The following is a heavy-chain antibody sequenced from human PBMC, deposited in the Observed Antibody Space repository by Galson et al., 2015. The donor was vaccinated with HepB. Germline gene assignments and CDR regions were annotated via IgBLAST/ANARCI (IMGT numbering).Heavy chain of an antibody. V-gene: IGHV3-7*03. CDR2: IKQDGSEK. CDR3: AKDLRSFRGMATIGGFDY. J-gene: IGHJ4*02. Sequence: SLRLSCAASGFTFSSYWMSWVRQAPGKGLEWVANIKQDGSEKYYVDSVKGRFTISRDNSKNTLYLQMNSLRAEDTAVYYCAKDLRSFRGMATIGGFDYWGQGTLVTVSS. D-gene: IGHD5-24*01. CDR1: GFTFSSYW.